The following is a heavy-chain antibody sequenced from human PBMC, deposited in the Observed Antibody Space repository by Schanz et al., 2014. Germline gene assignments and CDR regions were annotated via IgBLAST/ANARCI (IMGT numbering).Heavy chain of an antibody. CDR3: ARGPPMRPDVYAFDI. V-gene: IGHV4-34*01. CDR2: INHSGST. CDR1: GASFSGYY. D-gene: IGHD3-16*01. J-gene: IGHJ3*02. Sequence: QVQLQQWGAGLLKPSETLSLTCAVYGASFSGYYWSWIRQPPGKGLEWIGEINHSGSTNYNPSLKGRVNISVAPSKNHFSLKLNFVTAADTAVYYCARGPPMRPDVYAFDIWGHGTMVTVSS.